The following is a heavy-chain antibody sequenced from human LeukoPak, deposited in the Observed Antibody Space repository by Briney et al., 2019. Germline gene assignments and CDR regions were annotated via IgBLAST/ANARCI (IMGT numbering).Heavy chain of an antibody. CDR3: ARVGVTAATADY. V-gene: IGHV1-46*01. J-gene: IGHJ4*02. CDR2: INPRGGST. Sequence: ASVKVSCKASGHTFTSYFMHWMRQAPGQGPEWMGIINPRGGSTDYSQKFQDRLTMTSDTSTSTVYMELNSLRSEDTAVYFCARVGVTAATADYWGQGTLVTVSS. CDR1: GHTFTSYF. D-gene: IGHD6-25*01.